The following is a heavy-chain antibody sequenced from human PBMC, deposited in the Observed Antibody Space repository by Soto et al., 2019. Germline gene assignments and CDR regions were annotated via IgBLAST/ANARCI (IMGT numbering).Heavy chain of an antibody. D-gene: IGHD5-12*01. CDR2: SIPIFGTA. CDR1: GGTFNNYP. V-gene: IGHV1-69*05. Sequence: SVKVSCKASGGTFNNYPITWVRQAPGEGLEWMGGSIPIFGTANYAQKFQGRVTISMDESTSTAYMELSSLRSEDTAVYYCARGRGYSGDDHYYYFDMDVWGQGTTVTVSS. CDR3: ARGRGYSGDDHYYYFDMDV. J-gene: IGHJ6*02.